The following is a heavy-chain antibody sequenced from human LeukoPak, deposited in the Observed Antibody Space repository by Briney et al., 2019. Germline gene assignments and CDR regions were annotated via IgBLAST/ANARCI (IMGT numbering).Heavy chain of an antibody. Sequence: PGGSLRLSCAVSGITDSDNYMRWVRQAPGKGLECVSLIYGGGDTYYADSVKGRFTISRDNSKNTLYLQMNSLRAEDTAVYYCAVLPTGWRFQHWGQGTLVTVSS. D-gene: IGHD6-19*01. CDR1: GITDSDNY. CDR3: AVLPTGWRFQH. CDR2: IYGGGDT. J-gene: IGHJ1*01. V-gene: IGHV3-53*01.